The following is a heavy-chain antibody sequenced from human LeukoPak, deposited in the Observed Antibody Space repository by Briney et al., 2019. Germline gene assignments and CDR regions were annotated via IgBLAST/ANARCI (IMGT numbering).Heavy chain of an antibody. Sequence: GGSLRLSCAASGFGFISYSMSWVRQSPGKGLEWVSSIISSSNYIYYADSVKGRFTISRDNAKNSLYLQMNSLRAEDTAVYYCARLRGFDYWGQGTLVTVSP. J-gene: IGHJ4*02. V-gene: IGHV3-21*01. CDR1: GFGFISYS. CDR2: IISSSNYI. CDR3: ARLRGFDY.